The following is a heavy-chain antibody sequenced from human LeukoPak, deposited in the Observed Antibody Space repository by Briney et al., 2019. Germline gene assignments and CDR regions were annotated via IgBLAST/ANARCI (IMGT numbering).Heavy chain of an antibody. V-gene: IGHV4-59*08. CDR2: IYYSGST. CDR1: GGSISSYY. CDR3: ARWVVVAATGTPWFDP. J-gene: IGHJ5*02. Sequence: SETLSLTCTVSGGSISSYYWSWIRQPPGKGPEWIGYIYYSGSTNYNPSLKSRVTISVDTSKNQFSLKLSSVTAADTAVYYCARWVVVAATGTPWFDPWGQGTLVTVSS. D-gene: IGHD2-15*01.